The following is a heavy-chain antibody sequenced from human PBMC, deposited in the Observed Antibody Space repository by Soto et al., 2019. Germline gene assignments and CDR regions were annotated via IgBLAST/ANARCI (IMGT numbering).Heavy chain of an antibody. CDR2: INPNSGGT. CDR3: ARDVFCGGAPACPDMDV. CDR1: GYTFTGYY. D-gene: IGHD2-21*01. V-gene: IGHV1-2*02. J-gene: IGHJ6*02. Sequence: ASVKVSCKASGYTFTGYYMHWVRQAPGQGLEWMGWINPNSGGTNYAQKFQGRVTMTRDTSMSTAYMELSRLRSDDTAVYYCARDVFCGGAPACPDMDVWGQGTTVTVSS.